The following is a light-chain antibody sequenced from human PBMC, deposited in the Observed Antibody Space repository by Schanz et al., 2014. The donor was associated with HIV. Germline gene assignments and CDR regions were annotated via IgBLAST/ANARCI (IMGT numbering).Light chain of an antibody. CDR1: QSIRTN. J-gene: IGKJ4*01. CDR2: DAS. V-gene: IGKV3-15*01. CDR3: QQYNNWPPLT. Sequence: EIVLIQSPATLSLSPGERATLSCRASQSIRTNLAWYQQKPGQAPRLLIYDASSRATGIPLRFSGGGSGTEFTLTISSLQSEDFAVYYCQQYNNWPPLTFGGGTKVEIK.